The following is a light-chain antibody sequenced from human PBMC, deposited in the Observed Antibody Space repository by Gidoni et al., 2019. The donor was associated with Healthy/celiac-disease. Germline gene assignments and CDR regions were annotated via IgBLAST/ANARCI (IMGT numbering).Light chain of an antibody. V-gene: IGKV2-28*01. Sequence: DLVMTQSPLSLPVTPEEPASISCRSSQSLLHSNGYNYLDWYLQKPGQSPQLLIYLGSNRASGVPDRFSGSGSGTDFTLKISRVEAEDVGVYYCMQALQTPWTFGQGTKVEIK. CDR2: LGS. CDR3: MQALQTPWT. J-gene: IGKJ1*01. CDR1: QSLLHSNGYNY.